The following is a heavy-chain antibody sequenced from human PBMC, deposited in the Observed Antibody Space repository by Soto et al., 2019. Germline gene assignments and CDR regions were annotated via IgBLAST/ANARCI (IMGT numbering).Heavy chain of an antibody. Sequence: ASVKVSCKASGYTFTSYGISSVRQAPGQGLEWMGWISAYNGNTNYAQKLQGRVTMTTDTSTSTAYMELRSLRSEDTAVYYCARKTWYSSGWSWTDYWGQGTLVTVSS. V-gene: IGHV1-18*01. CDR2: ISAYNGNT. D-gene: IGHD6-19*01. J-gene: IGHJ4*02. CDR1: GYTFTSYG. CDR3: ARKTWYSSGWSWTDY.